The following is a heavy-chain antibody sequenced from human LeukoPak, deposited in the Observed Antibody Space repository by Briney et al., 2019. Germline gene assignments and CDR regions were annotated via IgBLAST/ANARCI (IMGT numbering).Heavy chain of an antibody. J-gene: IGHJ4*02. V-gene: IGHV4-31*03. CDR2: IYYSGST. CDR1: GGSISSGGYY. CDR3: ARGRLAYDSSGYIFDY. D-gene: IGHD3-22*01. Sequence: SETLSLTCTVSGGSISSGGYYWSWIRQHPGKGLEWIGYIYYSGSTYYNPSLKSRVSVSADTSKNQFSLNLSSVTAADTAVYCCARGRLAYDSSGYIFDYWGQGTLVTVSS.